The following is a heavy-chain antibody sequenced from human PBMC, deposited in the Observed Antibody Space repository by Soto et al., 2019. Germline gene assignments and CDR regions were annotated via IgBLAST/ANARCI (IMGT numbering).Heavy chain of an antibody. CDR2: IYHSGST. CDR3: ARGGNVAAAGTIYLDS. D-gene: IGHD6-13*01. Sequence: QVQLQQSGPGLVKPSGTLSLTCAVSGDSISSRNWWTWVRQPPGKGLEWIEEIYHSGSTNYSPTLMRRVAVSVDMSTNQVSLKLTSVTDADTDVYYCARGGNVAAAGTIYLDSWGQGTLVNVSS. J-gene: IGHJ4*02. V-gene: IGHV4-4*02. CDR1: GDSISSRNW.